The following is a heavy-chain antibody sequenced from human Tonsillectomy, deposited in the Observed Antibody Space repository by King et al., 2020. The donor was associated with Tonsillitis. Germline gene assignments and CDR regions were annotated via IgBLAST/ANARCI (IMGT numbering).Heavy chain of an antibody. CDR2: IKSKTDGGTT. V-gene: IGHV3-15*01. CDR3: SKVTQEPRGDYVPDFDDYYYGMDV. J-gene: IGHJ6*02. D-gene: IGHD4-17*01. CDR1: GFTFSNAW. Sequence: VQLVESGGGLVKPGGSLRLSCAASGFTFSNAWITWVRQAPGKGLEWVGRIKSKTDGGTTDYAAPVQGRFTISRDDSKNKLYLQMTSMKTADTAVNYCSKVTQEPRGDYVPDFDDYYYGMDVWGQGTTVTVSS.